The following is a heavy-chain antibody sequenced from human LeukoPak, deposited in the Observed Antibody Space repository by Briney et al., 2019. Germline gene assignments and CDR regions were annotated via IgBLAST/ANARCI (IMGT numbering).Heavy chain of an antibody. V-gene: IGHV1-69*04. Sequence: ASVTVSCKASGGTFSSYAIRWVRQAPGQGLAWMGRIIPILGIANYAQKFQGRVTITADKSTSTAYMELSSLRSEDTAVYYCAKVSYCSSTSCARFVDYWGQGTLVTVSS. D-gene: IGHD2-2*01. CDR3: AKVSYCSSTSCARFVDY. CDR2: IIPILGIA. CDR1: GGTFSSYA. J-gene: IGHJ4*02.